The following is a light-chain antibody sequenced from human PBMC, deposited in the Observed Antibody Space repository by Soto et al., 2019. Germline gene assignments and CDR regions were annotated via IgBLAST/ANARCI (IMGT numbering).Light chain of an antibody. CDR3: CSFTSSNTHV. CDR2: EVN. CDR1: SSDFGNYNL. J-gene: IGLJ1*01. V-gene: IGLV2-23*02. Sequence: QSVLTQPASVSGSPGQPITISCTGTSSDFGNYNLVSWYQQHPGKVPKLILFEVNKRPSGVSGRFSGSKSGNTASLTISGLQAEDEADYYCCSFTSSNTHVFGTGTKV.